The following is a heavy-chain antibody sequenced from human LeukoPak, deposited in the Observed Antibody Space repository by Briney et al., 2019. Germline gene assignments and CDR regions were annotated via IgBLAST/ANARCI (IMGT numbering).Heavy chain of an antibody. D-gene: IGHD2-8*01. CDR3: SRENGAFSPFGY. CDR2: IYYSGST. J-gene: IGHJ4*02. CDR1: SGSTSSYH. V-gene: IGHV4-59*12. Sequence: PSETLSLTCTVSSGSTSSYHWSWIRQPPGKGLEWIGYIYYSGSTNYNPSLKSRVTVSLDKSKNHLSLNLTSVTAADTAVYYCSRENGAFSPFGYWGQGTLVTVPS.